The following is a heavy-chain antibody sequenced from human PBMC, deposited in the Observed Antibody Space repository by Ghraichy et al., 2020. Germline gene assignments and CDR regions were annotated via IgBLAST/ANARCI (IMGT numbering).Heavy chain of an antibody. V-gene: IGHV4-59*01. CDR3: ARDLGYGSGSYSFDN. CDR1: GGSISTYY. CDR2: IFYNGNT. D-gene: IGHD3-10*01. Sequence: SETLSLTCTVSGGSISTYYWNWIRQFPGKGLEWIGYIFYNGNTNYNPSLKSRVTISVDTSKNQFSLKLSSVTAADTAVYYCARDLGYGSGSYSFDNWGQGTLVTVSS. J-gene: IGHJ4*02.